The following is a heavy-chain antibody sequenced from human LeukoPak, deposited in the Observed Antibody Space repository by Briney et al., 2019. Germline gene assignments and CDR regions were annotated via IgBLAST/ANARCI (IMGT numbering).Heavy chain of an antibody. CDR1: GDSISSGDYY. D-gene: IGHD3-10*02. J-gene: IGHJ4*02. CDR3: ARLKKFVYVRGGFDY. CDR2: ISSSGST. Sequence: PSETLSLTCTVSGDSISSGDYYWSWIRQPAGKGLEWIGRISSSGSTNYNPSLKSRVTISVDTSKNQFSLKLSSVTAADTAVYYCARLKKFVYVRGGFDYWGQGTLVTVSS. V-gene: IGHV4-61*02.